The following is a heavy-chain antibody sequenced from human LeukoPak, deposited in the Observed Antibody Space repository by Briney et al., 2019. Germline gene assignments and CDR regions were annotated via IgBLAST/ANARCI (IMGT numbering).Heavy chain of an antibody. CDR1: GDSISNDNYY. J-gene: IGHJ4*02. D-gene: IGHD2-2*01. CDR2: IYYSGST. CDR3: ARQPLGVPAAYMGLDF. V-gene: IGHV4-39*01. Sequence: SETLSLTCTVSGDSISNDNYYWAWIRQPPGKGLEWIGNIYYSGSTRYTPSLYSRLTLSVDTSKNQFSLKLNSVTAADTAVYYCARQPLGVPAAYMGLDFWGQGALVTVSS.